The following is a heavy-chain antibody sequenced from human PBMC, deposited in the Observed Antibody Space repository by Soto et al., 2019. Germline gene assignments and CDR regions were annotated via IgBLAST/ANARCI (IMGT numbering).Heavy chain of an antibody. CDR2: ISSSSSTI. Sequence: PGGSLRLSCAAPGFTFSSYSMNWVRQAPGKGLEWVSYISSSSSTIYYADSVKGRFTISRDNAKNSLYLQMNSLRAEDTAVYYCARDPSLIVVVPAAPSDAFDIWGQGTMVTVSS. J-gene: IGHJ3*02. CDR3: ARDPSLIVVVPAAPSDAFDI. CDR1: GFTFSSYS. D-gene: IGHD2-2*01. V-gene: IGHV3-48*01.